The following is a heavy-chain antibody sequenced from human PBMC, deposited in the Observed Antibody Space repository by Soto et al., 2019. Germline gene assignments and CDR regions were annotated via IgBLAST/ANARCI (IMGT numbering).Heavy chain of an antibody. CDR3: ARGAGDYDSSGYYYGYYFDY. CDR1: GGSISSGGYY. J-gene: IGHJ4*02. CDR2: IYYSGST. Sequence: QVQLQESGPGLVRPSQTLSLTCTVSGGSISSGGYYWSWIRQHPGKGLEWIGYIYYSGSTYYNPSLKSRVTISVDTSKNQFSLKLSSVTAADTAVYYCARGAGDYDSSGYYYGYYFDYWGQGTLVTVSS. D-gene: IGHD3-22*01. V-gene: IGHV4-31*03.